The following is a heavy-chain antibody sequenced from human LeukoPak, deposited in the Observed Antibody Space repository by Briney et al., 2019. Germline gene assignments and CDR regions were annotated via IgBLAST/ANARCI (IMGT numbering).Heavy chain of an antibody. J-gene: IGHJ4*02. Sequence: GGSLRLSCAASGFTFKTYTRNWVGQAREKGREWISYISIIISTIYYADSVKGRFSISRDNAKDSLYLQMNSLRDEDTAVYYCARDRGADYDYDSSAYDYPYYFDYWGQGTLVTVSS. CDR2: ISIIISTI. V-gene: IGHV3-48*02. D-gene: IGHD3-22*01. CDR1: GFTFKTYT. CDR3: ARDRGADYDYDSSAYDYPYYFDY.